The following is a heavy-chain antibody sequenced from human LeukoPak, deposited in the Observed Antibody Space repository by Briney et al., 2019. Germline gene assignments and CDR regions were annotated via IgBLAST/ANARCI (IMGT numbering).Heavy chain of an antibody. J-gene: IGHJ4*02. CDR3: ARQIYGGNLVYFDY. CDR2: IYYSGST. Sequence: SQTLSLTCTVSGGSISSGDYYWSWIRQPPGKGLEWIGYIYYSGSTYYNPSLKSRVTISVDTSKNQFSLKLSSVTAADTAVYYCARQIYGGNLVYFDYWGQGTLVTVSS. V-gene: IGHV4-30-4*01. D-gene: IGHD4-23*01. CDR1: GGSISSGDYY.